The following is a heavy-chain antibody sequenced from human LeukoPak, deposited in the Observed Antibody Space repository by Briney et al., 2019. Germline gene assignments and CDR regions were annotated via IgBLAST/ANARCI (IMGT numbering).Heavy chain of an antibody. CDR2: INPNSGGT. Sequence: GASVKVSCKASGYTFTGYYMHWVRQAPGQGLEWMGWINPNSGGTNYAQKFQGGVTMTRDTSISTAYMELSRLRSDDTAVYYCARVAAYGSSYWFDPWGQGTLVTVSS. V-gene: IGHV1-2*02. J-gene: IGHJ5*02. D-gene: IGHD6-13*01. CDR3: ARVAAYGSSYWFDP. CDR1: GYTFTGYY.